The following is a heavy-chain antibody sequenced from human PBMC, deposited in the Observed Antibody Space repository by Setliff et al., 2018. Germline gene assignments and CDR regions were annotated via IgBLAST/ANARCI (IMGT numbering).Heavy chain of an antibody. Sequence: ASVKVSCKASGYTFTSYGISWVRQAPGQGLEWMGWISAYNGYIIYAQKFQGRVTMTTDTSTGTAYMEVRSLRSDDTAQYYCVRDRAAIVVGPPTAAFDIWGQGTMVTVSS. J-gene: IGHJ3*02. V-gene: IGHV1-18*01. CDR1: GYTFTSYG. D-gene: IGHD2-2*01. CDR2: ISAYNGYI. CDR3: VRDRAAIVVGPPTAAFDI.